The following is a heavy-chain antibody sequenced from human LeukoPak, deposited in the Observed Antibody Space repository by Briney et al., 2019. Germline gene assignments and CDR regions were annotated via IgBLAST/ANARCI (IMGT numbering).Heavy chain of an antibody. J-gene: IGHJ4*02. D-gene: IGHD6-6*01. V-gene: IGHV3-21*01. Sequence: GGSLRLSCAASGFTFSRSSMSWVRQAPGKGLEWVSSISTTSYIYYADSVKGRFTISRDNTKNSLYLQMNSLRAEDTAVYYCARVSSSEVYFFDYWGQGALITVSS. CDR2: ISTTSYI. CDR1: GFTFSRSS. CDR3: ARVSSSEVYFFDY.